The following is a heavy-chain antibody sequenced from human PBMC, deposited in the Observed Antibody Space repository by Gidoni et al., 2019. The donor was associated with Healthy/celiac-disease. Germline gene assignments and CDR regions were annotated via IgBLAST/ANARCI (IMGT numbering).Heavy chain of an antibody. D-gene: IGHD2-15*01. Sequence: EVQLVDSGGGLVQPGRSLRLSCAASGFTFADYAMHWVRQAPGKGLEWVSGISWNSGSIGYADSVKGRFTISRDNAKNSLYLQMNSLRAEDTALYYCAKDGTLYCSGGSCSSFDYWGQGTLVTVSS. J-gene: IGHJ4*02. CDR2: ISWNSGSI. CDR3: AKDGTLYCSGGSCSSFDY. V-gene: IGHV3-9*01. CDR1: GFTFADYA.